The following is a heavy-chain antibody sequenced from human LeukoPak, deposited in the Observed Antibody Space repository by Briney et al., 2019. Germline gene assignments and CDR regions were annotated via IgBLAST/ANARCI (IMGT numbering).Heavy chain of an antibody. CDR2: IYYSGST. V-gene: IGHV4-59*01. Sequence: PSETLSLTCTVSGGSISSYYWSWIRQPPGKGLEWIGYIYYSGSTNYNPSLKSRVTISVDTSKNQFSLKLSSVTAADTAVYYCARSLYNNWNYAYYFDYWGQGTLVTVSS. J-gene: IGHJ4*02. CDR1: GGSISSYY. CDR3: ARSLYNNWNYAYYFDY. D-gene: IGHD1-7*01.